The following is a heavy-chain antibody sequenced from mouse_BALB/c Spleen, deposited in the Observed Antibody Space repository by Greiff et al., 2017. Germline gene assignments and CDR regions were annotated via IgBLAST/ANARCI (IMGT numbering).Heavy chain of an antibody. D-gene: IGHD3-3*01. CDR3: ARRAGTFLDY. J-gene: IGHJ2*01. Sequence: EVKLQESGGGLVQPGGSRKLSCAASGFTFSSFGMHWVRQAPEKGLEWVAYISSGSSTIYYADTVKGRFTISRDNPKNTLFLQMTSLRSEDTAMYYCARRAGTFLDYWGQGTTLTVSS. V-gene: IGHV5-17*02. CDR2: ISSGSSTI. CDR1: GFTFSSFG.